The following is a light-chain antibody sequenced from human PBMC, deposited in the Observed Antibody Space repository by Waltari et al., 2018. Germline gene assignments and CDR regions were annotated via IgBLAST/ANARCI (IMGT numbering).Light chain of an antibody. J-gene: IGLJ3*02. CDR2: EDH. Sequence: NFMLTQPHSVSESPGKTVTISCTRSSGTIASNFVQWYQHRPGSAPTTVSYEDHERPSGVPDRFSGSIDSSSNSASLTISGLKTEDEADYFCQSYDSSNQGVFGGGTKLTVL. CDR1: SGTIASNF. CDR3: QSYDSSNQGV. V-gene: IGLV6-57*04.